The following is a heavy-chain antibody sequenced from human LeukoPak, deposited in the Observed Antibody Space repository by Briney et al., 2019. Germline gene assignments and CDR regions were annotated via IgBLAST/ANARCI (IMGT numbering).Heavy chain of an antibody. CDR3: ARDSVGYCSSTSCYEDYYYMDV. Sequence: SETLSLTCTVSGYSISSGYYWGWIRQPPGKGLEWIGSIYHSGSTYYNPSLKSRVTISVDTSKNQFSLKLSSVTAADTAVYYCARDSVGYCSSTSCYEDYYYMDVWGKGTTVTISS. D-gene: IGHD2-2*01. V-gene: IGHV4-38-2*02. CDR2: IYHSGST. J-gene: IGHJ6*03. CDR1: GYSISSGYY.